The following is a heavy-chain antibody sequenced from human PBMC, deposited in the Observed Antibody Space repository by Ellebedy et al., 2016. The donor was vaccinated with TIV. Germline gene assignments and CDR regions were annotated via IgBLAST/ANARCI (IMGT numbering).Heavy chain of an antibody. Sequence: PGGSLRLSCAASGFTFEDYVMHWIRQPPGKGLEWVTVISWDGTMTYHADSVKGRFTISRDNSMTTLYLEMNSLRAEDTAVYYCARDLDKSSGWYGGAAYWGQGTLVTVSS. V-gene: IGHV3-43D*04. D-gene: IGHD6-19*01. CDR3: ARDLDKSSGWYGGAAY. J-gene: IGHJ4*02. CDR1: GFTFEDYV. CDR2: ISWDGTMT.